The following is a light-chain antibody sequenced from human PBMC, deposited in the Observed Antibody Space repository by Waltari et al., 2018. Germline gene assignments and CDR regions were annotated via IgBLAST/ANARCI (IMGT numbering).Light chain of an antibody. V-gene: IGKV1-5*03. CDR2: NAS. CDR1: QSISSW. Sequence: DIQMTQSPSTLSASVGDRVTITCRASQSISSWWAWYQQKPGKAPKLLIYNASSLESGVPSMCSGSGSGTEFTLTISSLQPDNFATYYCQQYNSYSITFGPGTKVDIK. CDR3: QQYNSYSIT. J-gene: IGKJ3*01.